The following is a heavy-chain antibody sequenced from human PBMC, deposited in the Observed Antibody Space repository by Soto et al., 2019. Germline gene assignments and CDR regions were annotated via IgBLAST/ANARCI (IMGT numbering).Heavy chain of an antibody. Sequence: AGGSLRLSCAASGFTFSSYGMHLVRQAPGKGLEWVAVISYDGSNKYYADSVKGRFTISRDNSKNTLYLQMNNLRAEDTAVYYCAKGRRALFLENYYYYSYGMDVWGEGTTVTVSS. V-gene: IGHV3-30*18. CDR3: AKGRRALFLENYYYYSYGMDV. CDR1: GFTFSSYG. CDR2: ISYDGSNK. J-gene: IGHJ6*04. D-gene: IGHD3-3*01.